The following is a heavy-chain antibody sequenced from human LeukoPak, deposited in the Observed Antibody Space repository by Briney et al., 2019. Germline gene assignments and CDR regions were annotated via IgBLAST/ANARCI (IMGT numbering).Heavy chain of an antibody. Sequence: PSETLSLTCSVSGYSINSGYFWGWIRQPPGKGLEWIGSIYHSGSTYYNPSLKSRVTISIDTSKNQFSLRLSSVTAADTAVYYCAREGHSGSYYIDYWGQGTLVTVSS. CDR3: AREGHSGSYYIDY. CDR1: GYSINSGYF. D-gene: IGHD1-26*01. J-gene: IGHJ4*02. CDR2: IYHSGST. V-gene: IGHV4-38-2*02.